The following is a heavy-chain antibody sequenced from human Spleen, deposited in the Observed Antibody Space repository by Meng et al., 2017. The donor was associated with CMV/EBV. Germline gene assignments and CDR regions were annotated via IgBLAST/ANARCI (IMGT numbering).Heavy chain of an antibody. CDR3: ARDKVCSSISCDNYYYYGMDV. V-gene: IGHV1-18*01. J-gene: IGHJ6*02. CDR2: ISGYNGNT. Sequence: ASVKVSCKASGYTFTSYGITWLRQAPGQGLEWMGWISGYNGNTNYAQKLQGRVTMTTDTSPSTAYMDLKSLKSDDTAVYYCARDKVCSSISCDNYYYYGMDVWGQGTTVTVSS. D-gene: IGHD2-2*02. CDR1: GYTFTSYG.